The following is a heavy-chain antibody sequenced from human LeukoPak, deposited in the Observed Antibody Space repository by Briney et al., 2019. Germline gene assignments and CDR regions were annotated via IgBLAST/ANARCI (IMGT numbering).Heavy chain of an antibody. CDR1: GGSISSYY. Sequence: SETLSLTCTVSGGSISSYYWSWIRQPAGEGLEWIGRLHTSGSTHYNPSLKSRVTISVDTSKNQFSLKLNSVTAADTAVYYCARDFGYGDYFFDDWGQGTLVTVSS. V-gene: IGHV4-4*07. CDR2: LHTSGST. CDR3: ARDFGYGDYFFDD. J-gene: IGHJ4*02. D-gene: IGHD4-17*01.